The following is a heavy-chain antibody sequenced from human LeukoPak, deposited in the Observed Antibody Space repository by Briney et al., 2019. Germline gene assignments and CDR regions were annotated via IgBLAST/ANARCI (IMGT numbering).Heavy chain of an antibody. Sequence: GASVKVSCKASGHTFTNYAMNWVRQAPGQGLEWMGWINTNTGNPTYAQGFTGRFVFSLDTSVSTAYLQISSLKADDNAVYYCAREGDSSFGYFDYWGQGTLVTVSS. V-gene: IGHV7-4-1*02. J-gene: IGHJ4*02. D-gene: IGHD6-13*01. CDR1: GHTFTNYA. CDR2: INTNTGNP. CDR3: AREGDSSFGYFDY.